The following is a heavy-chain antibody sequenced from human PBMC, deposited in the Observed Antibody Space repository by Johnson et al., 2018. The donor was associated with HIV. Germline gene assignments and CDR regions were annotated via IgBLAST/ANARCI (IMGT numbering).Heavy chain of an antibody. Sequence: VQLVESGGDLVQPGGSLRLSCAASGFTFSSYDMHWVRQAPGKGLEWVSAIGTAGDTYYPGSVKGRFTISRENAKNSLYLQMNSLRAGDTAVYYCTTDLRWSDAFDIWGQGTMVTVSS. CDR2: IGTAGDT. V-gene: IGHV3-13*01. D-gene: IGHD2-15*01. CDR3: TTDLRWSDAFDI. CDR1: GFTFSSYD. J-gene: IGHJ3*02.